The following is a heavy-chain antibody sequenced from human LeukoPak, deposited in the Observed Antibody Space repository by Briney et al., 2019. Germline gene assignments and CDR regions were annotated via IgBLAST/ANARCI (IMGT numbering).Heavy chain of an antibody. CDR3: ARDRGYIYAFDY. CDR1: GGSISSYY. D-gene: IGHD5-18*01. Sequence: SETLSLPCTVSGGSISSYYWSWIRQPAGKGLEWIGRIYTSGSTNYNPSLKSRVTISIDTSKNQFSLELNSVTAADTAVYYCARDRGYIYAFDYWGQGTRVTVSS. J-gene: IGHJ4*02. CDR2: IYTSGST. V-gene: IGHV4-4*07.